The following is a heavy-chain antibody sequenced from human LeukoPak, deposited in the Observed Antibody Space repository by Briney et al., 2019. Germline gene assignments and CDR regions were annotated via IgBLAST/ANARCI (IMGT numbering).Heavy chain of an antibody. J-gene: IGHJ5*02. CDR1: GGSISSYY. D-gene: IGHD2-2*01. V-gene: IGHV4-4*07. Sequence: SETLSLTCTVPGGSISSYYWSWIRQPAGKGLEWIGRIYTSGSTNYNPSLKSRVTMSVDTSKNQFSLKLSSVTAADTAVYYCARDRSLSPPDWFDPWGQGTLVTVSS. CDR3: ARDRSLSPPDWFDP. CDR2: IYTSGST.